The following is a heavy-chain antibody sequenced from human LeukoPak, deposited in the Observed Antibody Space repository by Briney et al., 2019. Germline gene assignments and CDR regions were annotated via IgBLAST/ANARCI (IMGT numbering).Heavy chain of an antibody. CDR2: SYYSGST. Sequence: TSETLSLTCSVSGGSISSHYWSWIRQPPGKGLEWIGYSYYSGSTKYNPSLKSRVTISVDTSQNQFSLKLSSVTAADTAVYYCARGGTTVTPGLLWFDPWGQGDLVTVSS. CDR1: GGSISSHY. CDR3: ARGGTTVTPGLLWFDP. D-gene: IGHD4-17*01. V-gene: IGHV4-59*11. J-gene: IGHJ5*02.